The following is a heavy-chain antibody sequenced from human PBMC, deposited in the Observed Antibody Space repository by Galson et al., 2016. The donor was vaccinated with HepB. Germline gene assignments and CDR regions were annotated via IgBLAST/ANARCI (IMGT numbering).Heavy chain of an antibody. J-gene: IGHJ4*02. CDR1: GYPFTSYA. Sequence: SVKVSCKASGYPFTSYALHWVRQAPGQRLAWMGWINAGNGNTMYSRKFQGRVTINRDTPASTVYMELSSLRSEDTAVYYCARSYYHDSSGYYYGFDNWGQGTLVTVSS. CDR3: ARSYYHDSSGYYYGFDN. D-gene: IGHD3-22*01. V-gene: IGHV1-3*01. CDR2: INAGNGNT.